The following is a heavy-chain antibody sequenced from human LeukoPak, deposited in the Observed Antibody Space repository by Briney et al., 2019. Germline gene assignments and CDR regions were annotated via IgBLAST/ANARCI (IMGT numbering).Heavy chain of an antibody. CDR3: ARGASYYYDSSGYYN. Sequence: GGSLRLSCAASGFTFDDYGMSWVRQAPGKGLEWVSGINWNGGGTGYADSVKGRSTISRDSAKNSLYLQMNTLRAEDTALYYCARGASYYYDSSGYYNWGQGTLVTVSS. D-gene: IGHD3-22*01. CDR2: INWNGGGT. V-gene: IGHV3-20*04. J-gene: IGHJ4*02. CDR1: GFTFDDYG.